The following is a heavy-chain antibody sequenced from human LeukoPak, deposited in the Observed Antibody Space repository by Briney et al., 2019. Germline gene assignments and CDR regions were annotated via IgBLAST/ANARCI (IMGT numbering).Heavy chain of an antibody. Sequence: GRSLRLSCAASGFTFSSYAMHWVRQAPGKGLEWVAVISYDGSNKYYADSVKGRFTISRDNSKNTLYLQMNSLRAEDTAVYYCAREGYSYGYAYYFDYWGQGTLVTVSS. CDR2: ISYDGSNK. CDR3: AREGYSYGYAYYFDY. V-gene: IGHV3-30*04. CDR1: GFTFSSYA. J-gene: IGHJ4*02. D-gene: IGHD5-18*01.